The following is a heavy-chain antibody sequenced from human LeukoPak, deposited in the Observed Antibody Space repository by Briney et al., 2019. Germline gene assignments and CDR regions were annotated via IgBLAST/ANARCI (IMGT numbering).Heavy chain of an antibody. Sequence: PSETLSLTCSVSGGSLTNYYWGWIRQPPGKGLEFIEYIHSDGTTNYDSSLQSRVAISLDTSKIQFSLRLYSVTAADTALYFCARLNFRGGEALHFDSWGQGTLVTVSS. CDR2: IHSDGTT. V-gene: IGHV4-4*09. J-gene: IGHJ4*02. CDR1: GGSLTNYY. D-gene: IGHD3-16*01. CDR3: ARLNFRGGEALHFDS.